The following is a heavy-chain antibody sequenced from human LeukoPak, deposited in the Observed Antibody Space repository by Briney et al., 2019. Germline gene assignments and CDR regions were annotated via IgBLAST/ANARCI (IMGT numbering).Heavy chain of an antibody. CDR2: IIHSGST. J-gene: IGHJ5*02. Sequence: SETLSLTCAVYGGSFSGYYWSWIRQPPGKGLEWIGEIIHSGSTNYNPPLKSRVTISVDTSKNQFSLKLSSVTAADTAVYYCARGYYGSGSYAYNWFDPWGQGTLVTVSS. D-gene: IGHD3-10*01. CDR3: ARGYYGSGSYAYNWFDP. CDR1: GGSFSGYY. V-gene: IGHV4-34*01.